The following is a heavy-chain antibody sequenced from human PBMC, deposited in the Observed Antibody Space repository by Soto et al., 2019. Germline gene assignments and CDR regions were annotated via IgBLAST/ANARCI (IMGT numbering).Heavy chain of an antibody. V-gene: IGHV1-18*01. CDR2: ISAYNGNT. Sequence: ASVKVSCKASGYTFTSYGISWVRQAPGQGLEWMGWISAYNGNTNYAQKLQGRVTMTTDTSTSTAYMELRSLRSDDTAVYYCARVRTYIVVVPVDAFDIWGQGTMVTVS. D-gene: IGHD2-2*01. J-gene: IGHJ3*02. CDR3: ARVRTYIVVVPVDAFDI. CDR1: GYTFTSYG.